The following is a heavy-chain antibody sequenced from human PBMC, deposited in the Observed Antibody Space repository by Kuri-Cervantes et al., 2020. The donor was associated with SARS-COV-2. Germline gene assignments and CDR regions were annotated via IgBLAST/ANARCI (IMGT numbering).Heavy chain of an antibody. D-gene: IGHD4-11*01. CDR3: TREAYDYNMGFDS. CDR2: ISYDGSNK. CDR1: GFTFSSYA. Sequence: GESLKISCAASGFTFSSYAMHWVRQAPGKGLEWVAVISYDGSNKYYADSVKGRFTISRDNSKNTLYLQMNSLRAEDTAVYYCTREAYDYNMGFDSRGQGTLVTVSS. J-gene: IGHJ4*02. V-gene: IGHV3-30-3*01.